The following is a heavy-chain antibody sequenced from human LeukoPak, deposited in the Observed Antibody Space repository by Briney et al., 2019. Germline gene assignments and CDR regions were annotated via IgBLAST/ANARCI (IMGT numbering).Heavy chain of an antibody. J-gene: IGHJ4*02. Sequence: GGSLRLSCAASGFTFSSYSMNWVGQAPGKRLEWVSSISSSSSYIYYADSVKGRFTISRDNAKNSLYLQMNSLRAEDTAVYYCARDLEQWELPDYWGQGTLVTVSS. V-gene: IGHV3-21*01. CDR2: ISSSSSYI. CDR1: GFTFSSYS. CDR3: ARDLEQWELPDY. D-gene: IGHD1-26*01.